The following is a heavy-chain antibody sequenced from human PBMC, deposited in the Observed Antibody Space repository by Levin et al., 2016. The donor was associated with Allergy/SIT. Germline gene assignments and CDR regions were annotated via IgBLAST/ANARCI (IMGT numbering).Heavy chain of an antibody. V-gene: IGHV1-24*01. CDR3: ATERPYSSGWYSNGMDV. Sequence: VRQMPGKGLEWMGGFDPEDGETIYAQKFQGRVTMTEDTSTDTAYMELSSLRSEDTAVYYCATERPYSSGWYSNGMDVWGQGTTVTVSS. CDR2: FDPEDGET. J-gene: IGHJ6*02. D-gene: IGHD6-19*01.